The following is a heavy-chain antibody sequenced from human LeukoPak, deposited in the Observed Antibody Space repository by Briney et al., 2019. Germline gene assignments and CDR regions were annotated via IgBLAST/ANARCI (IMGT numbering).Heavy chain of an antibody. V-gene: IGHV1-69*13. Sequence: ASVKVSCKASGGTFSSYAISWVRQTPGQGLEWMGGIIPIFGTANYAQKFQGRVTITADESTSTAYMELSSLRSEDTAVYYCARDHGVPAAIEWGQGTLVTVSS. CDR3: ARDHGVPAAIE. CDR2: IIPIFGTA. CDR1: GGTFSSYA. J-gene: IGHJ4*02. D-gene: IGHD2-2*01.